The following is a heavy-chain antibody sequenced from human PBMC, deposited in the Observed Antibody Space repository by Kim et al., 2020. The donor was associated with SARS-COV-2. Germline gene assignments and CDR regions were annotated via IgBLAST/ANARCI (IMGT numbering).Heavy chain of an antibody. J-gene: IGHJ6*02. CDR3: ARDRPHFELTPWGNYYYGMDV. CDR2: ISYDGSNK. Sequence: GGSLRLSCAASGFTFSSYAMHWVRQAPGKGLEWVAVISYDGSNKYYADSVKGRFTISRDNSKNTLYLQMNSLRAEDTAVYYCARDRPHFELTPWGNYYYGMDVWGQGTTVTVSS. D-gene: IGHD3-9*01. CDR1: GFTFSSYA. V-gene: IGHV3-30*04.